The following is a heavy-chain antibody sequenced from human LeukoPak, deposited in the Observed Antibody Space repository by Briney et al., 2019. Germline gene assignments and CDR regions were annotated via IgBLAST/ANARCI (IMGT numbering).Heavy chain of an antibody. J-gene: IGHJ3*02. D-gene: IGHD3-10*01. CDR1: GFTFSSYA. CDR2: ISSSGGT. CDR3: AKGRVMSYCGSGVDI. Sequence: PGGSLRLSCAASGFTFSSYAMSWVRQAPGKGLEWVSVISSSGGTYYADSVKGRFTISRDNSKNTLYLQMNSLRAEDTAVYYCAKGRVMSYCGSGVDIWGQGTMVTVSS. V-gene: IGHV3-23*01.